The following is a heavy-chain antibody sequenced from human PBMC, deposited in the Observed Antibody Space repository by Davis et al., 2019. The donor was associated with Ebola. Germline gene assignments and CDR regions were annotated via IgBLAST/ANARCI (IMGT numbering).Heavy chain of an antibody. Sequence: SVKVSCKASGTTFSSYAFNWVRQAPGQGLEWMGAIIPILGPAKYAQKFQGRVTITADDSTTTAYMELNSLRSEDTAVYYCARDRRYSSSSPWFDPWGQGTLVTVSS. J-gene: IGHJ5*02. D-gene: IGHD6-6*01. V-gene: IGHV1-69*13. CDR1: GTTFSSYA. CDR3: ARDRRYSSSSPWFDP. CDR2: IIPILGPA.